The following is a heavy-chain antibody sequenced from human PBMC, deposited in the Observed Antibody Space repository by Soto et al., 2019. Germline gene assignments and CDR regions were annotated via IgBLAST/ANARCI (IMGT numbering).Heavy chain of an antibody. CDR3: ARGMRGYFDY. D-gene: IGHD3-10*01. Sequence: QVQLQQWGAGLLKPSETLSLTCAVYGGSFSGYYWSWIRQPPGKGLEWIGEINHSGSTNYNPSLKRRVTITVETPKNQFSLKLSSVTAADTAVYYCARGMRGYFDYWGQGTLVTVSS. V-gene: IGHV4-34*01. CDR1: GGSFSGYY. CDR2: INHSGST. J-gene: IGHJ4*02.